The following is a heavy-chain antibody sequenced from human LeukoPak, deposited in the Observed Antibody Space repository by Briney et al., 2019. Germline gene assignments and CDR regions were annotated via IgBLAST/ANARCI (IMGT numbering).Heavy chain of an antibody. CDR1: GGTFSSYA. CDR2: IIPIFGTA. CDR3: ARGGVYTMIHIDY. J-gene: IGHJ4*02. Sequence: SVKVSCKASGGTFSSYAISWVRQAPGQGLEWMGGIIPIFGTANYAQKLQGRVTMTTDTSTSTAYMELRSLTSDDTAVYYCARGGVYTMIHIDYWGQGTLVTVSS. D-gene: IGHD3-22*01. V-gene: IGHV1-69*05.